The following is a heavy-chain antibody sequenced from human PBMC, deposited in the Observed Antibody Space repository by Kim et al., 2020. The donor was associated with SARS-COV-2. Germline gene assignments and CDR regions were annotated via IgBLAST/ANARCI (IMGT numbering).Heavy chain of an antibody. CDR1: GYTFTSYG. CDR3: ARDLLRNWNPYYYGMDV. D-gene: IGHD1-1*01. Sequence: ASVKVSCKASGYTFTSYGISWVRQAPGQGLEWMGWISAYNGNTNYAQKLQGRVTMTTDTSTSTAYMELRSLRSDDTAVYYCARDLLRNWNPYYYGMDVWGQGTTVTVSS. J-gene: IGHJ6*02. CDR2: ISAYNGNT. V-gene: IGHV1-18*04.